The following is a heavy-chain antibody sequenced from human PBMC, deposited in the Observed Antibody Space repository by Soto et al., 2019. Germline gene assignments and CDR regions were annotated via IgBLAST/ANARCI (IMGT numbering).Heavy chain of an antibody. CDR1: GGTFSSYA. Sequence: QVQLVQSGAEVKKPGSSVKVSCKASGGTFSSYAISWVRQAPGQGLEWMGGIIPIFGKTNYAQKFQGRVTITAXESTXTAYMELXSLXSEDTAVYYCARVVTVVKSFHYWYFDLWGRGTLVTVSS. D-gene: IGHD2-15*01. CDR3: ARVVTVVKSFHYWYFDL. V-gene: IGHV1-69*12. J-gene: IGHJ2*01. CDR2: IIPIFGKT.